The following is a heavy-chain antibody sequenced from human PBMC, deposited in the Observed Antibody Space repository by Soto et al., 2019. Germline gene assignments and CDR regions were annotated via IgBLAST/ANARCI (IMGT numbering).Heavy chain of an antibody. CDR3: AKTAGDSLYYFDS. J-gene: IGHJ4*01. D-gene: IGHD4-17*01. V-gene: IGHV4-31*03. CDR2: IYNSGNT. Sequence: SETLSLTCTVSGGSISKGPYYWTWIRQHPERGLEWIGYIYNSGNTYYNPSLKSRVIISVDTSKNQFSLKLSSVAAADTAIYFCAKTAGDSLYYFDSWGQGTLVTVSS. CDR1: GGSISKGPYY.